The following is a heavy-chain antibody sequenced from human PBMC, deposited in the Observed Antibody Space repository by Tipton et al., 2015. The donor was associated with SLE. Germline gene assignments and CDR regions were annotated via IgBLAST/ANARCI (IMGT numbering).Heavy chain of an antibody. Sequence: TLSLTCTISGGSIGSHYLTWIRQPPGKGLEWIGWISYSGSTNFNPSLKSRVTISIDKSGSQFSLSLTSVTAADTAVYYCARMPPGGWNYYFDYWGQGTPVTVSS. V-gene: IGHV4-59*11. CDR1: GGSIGSHY. D-gene: IGHD1-7*01. CDR2: ISYSGST. J-gene: IGHJ4*02. CDR3: ARMPPGGWNYYFDY.